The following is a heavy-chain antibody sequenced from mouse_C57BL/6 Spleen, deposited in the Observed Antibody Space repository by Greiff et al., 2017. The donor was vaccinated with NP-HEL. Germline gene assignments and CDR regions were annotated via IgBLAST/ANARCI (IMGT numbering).Heavy chain of an antibody. CDR2: IYPGSGNT. Sequence: VQLQESGAELVRPGASVKLSCKASGYTFTDYYINWVKQRPGQGLEWIARIYPGSGNTYYNEKFKGKATLTAEKSSSTAYMQLSSLTSEDSAVYFCARSSITTVAPYYFDYWGQGTTLTVSS. CDR1: GYTFTDYY. J-gene: IGHJ2*01. V-gene: IGHV1-76*01. CDR3: ARSSITTVAPYYFDY. D-gene: IGHD1-1*01.